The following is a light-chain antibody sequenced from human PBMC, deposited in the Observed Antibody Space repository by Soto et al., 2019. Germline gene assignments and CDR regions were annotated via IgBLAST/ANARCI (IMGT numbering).Light chain of an antibody. CDR2: DAS. CDR1: QDISNY. Sequence: DIQMTQSPSSLSASVGDRVTITCQASQDISNYLNWYPQKPGKAPKLLIYDASNLETGVPSRFNGSGFGTDFTFSISRLQPEDIATYFCQQYDNLPYTFGQGTNLEIK. J-gene: IGKJ2*01. CDR3: QQYDNLPYT. V-gene: IGKV1-33*01.